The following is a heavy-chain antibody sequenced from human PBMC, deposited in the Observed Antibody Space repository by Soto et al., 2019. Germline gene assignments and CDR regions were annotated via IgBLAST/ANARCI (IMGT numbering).Heavy chain of an antibody. D-gene: IGHD1-26*01. Sequence: QVQLQESGPGLVKPSETLSLTCTVSGGSISSYYWSWIRQPPGKGLEWIGYIYYSETTNYNPSLKSRVTMSVDTSNNQFSLKLTSVTTADTAVYYCARGLLQFDYWGQGTLVTVSS. CDR1: GGSISSYY. CDR2: IYYSETT. V-gene: IGHV4-59*01. CDR3: ARGLLQFDY. J-gene: IGHJ4*02.